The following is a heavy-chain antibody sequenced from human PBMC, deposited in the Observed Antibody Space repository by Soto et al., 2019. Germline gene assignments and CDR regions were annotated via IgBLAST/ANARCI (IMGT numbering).Heavy chain of an antibody. D-gene: IGHD3-10*01. CDR3: AKLRPMVRGVTPTLYFDY. J-gene: IGHJ4*02. Sequence: PGGSLRLSCAASGFTFSSYAMSWVRQAPGKGLEWVSAISGSGGSTYYADSVKGRFTISRDNSKNTLYLQMNSLRAEDTAVYYCAKLRPMVRGVTPTLYFDYWGQGTLVTVSS. V-gene: IGHV3-23*01. CDR1: GFTFSSYA. CDR2: ISGSGGST.